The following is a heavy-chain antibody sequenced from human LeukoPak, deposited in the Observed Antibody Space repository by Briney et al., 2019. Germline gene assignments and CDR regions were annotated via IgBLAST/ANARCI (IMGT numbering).Heavy chain of an antibody. CDR3: ASAQNGDYVWDY. V-gene: IGHV5-51*01. Sequence: GESLKISCRASRYSFTSYWIGWVRQMPGKGLEWMGIIHSGDSHTKYSPSFRGRVTISVDISISTAYLHWSSLEASDTAMYYCASAQNGDYVWDYWGQGTLVTVSS. CDR1: RYSFTSYW. J-gene: IGHJ4*02. CDR2: IHSGDSHT. D-gene: IGHD4-17*01.